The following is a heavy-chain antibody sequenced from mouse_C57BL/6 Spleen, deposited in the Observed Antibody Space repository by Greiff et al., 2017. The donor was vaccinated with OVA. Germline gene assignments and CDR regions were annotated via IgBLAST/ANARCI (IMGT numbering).Heavy chain of an antibody. Sequence: EVQLQQSGPELVKPGASVKISCKASGYTFTDYYMNWVKQSHGKSLEWIGDINPNNGGTSYNQKFKGKATLTVDKSSSTAYMELRSLTSEDSAVYCCARPGWDENYFDYWGQGTTLTVSS. CDR1: GYTFTDYY. CDR2: INPNNGGT. J-gene: IGHJ2*01. CDR3: ARPGWDENYFDY. D-gene: IGHD4-1*01. V-gene: IGHV1-26*01.